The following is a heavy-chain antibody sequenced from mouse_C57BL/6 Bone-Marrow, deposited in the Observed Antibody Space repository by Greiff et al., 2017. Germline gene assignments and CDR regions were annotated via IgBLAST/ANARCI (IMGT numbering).Heavy chain of an antibody. Sequence: QVQLQQSGAELVRPGASVTLSCKASGYTFTDYEMHWVKQTPVHGLEWIGAIDPETGGTAYNQKFKGKAILTADKSSSTAYMELRSLTSEDSAVYYFTRGASPGTWRYSDVWGTETTVTVSS. CDR1: GYTFTDYE. V-gene: IGHV1-15*01. J-gene: IGHJ1*03. D-gene: IGHD4-1*01. CDR3: TRGASPGTWRYSDV. CDR2: IDPETGGT.